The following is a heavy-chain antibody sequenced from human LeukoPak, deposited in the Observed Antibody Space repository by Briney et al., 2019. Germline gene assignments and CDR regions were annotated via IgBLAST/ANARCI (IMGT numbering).Heavy chain of an antibody. J-gene: IGHJ4*02. CDR2: ISSSSGSI. Sequence: GGSLRLSCAASGFTFSSSSMNWVRQAPGKGLEWVSSISSSSGSIYYADSVKGRFTISRDNAKNSLYLQMNSLRAEDTAVYYCARDLYGDYFFDYWGQGTLVTVSS. V-gene: IGHV3-21*01. CDR3: ARDLYGDYFFDY. D-gene: IGHD4-17*01. CDR1: GFTFSSSS.